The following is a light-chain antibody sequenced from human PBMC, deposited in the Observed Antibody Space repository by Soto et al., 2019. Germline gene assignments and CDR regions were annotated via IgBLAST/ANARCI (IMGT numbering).Light chain of an antibody. J-gene: IGKJ5*01. CDR2: DAS. CDR1: QSVSSY. CDR3: QQRSNWPPEIT. V-gene: IGKV3-11*01. Sequence: EIVLTQSPATLSLSPGERATLSCRASQSVSSYLAWYQQKPGQAPRLLIYDASNGATGIPARFSGSGSGTDFTLTISSLEPEDFAVYYCQQRSNWPPEITFGQGTRLEIK.